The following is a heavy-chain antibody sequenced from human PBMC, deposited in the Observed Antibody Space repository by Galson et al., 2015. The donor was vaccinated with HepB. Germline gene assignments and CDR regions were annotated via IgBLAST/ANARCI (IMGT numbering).Heavy chain of an antibody. J-gene: IGHJ4*02. CDR2: INPNSGGT. CDR1: GYTFTGYY. V-gene: IGHV1-2*04. D-gene: IGHD1-26*01. CDR3: ASGGRSGSPEDYFDY. Sequence: QSGAEVKKPGESLKISCKASGYTFTGYYMHWVRQAPGQGLEWMGWINPNSGGTNYAQKFQGWVTMTRDTSISTAYMELSRLRSDDTAVYYCASGGRSGSPEDYFDYWGQGTLVTVSS.